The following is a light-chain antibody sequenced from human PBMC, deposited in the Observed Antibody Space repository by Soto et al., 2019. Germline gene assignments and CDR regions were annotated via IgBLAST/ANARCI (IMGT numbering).Light chain of an antibody. CDR2: GAS. Sequence: EIVMTQSPATLSVSPGERATLSCRASQSVSTNLAWYQQRPGQAPRLLIYGASTRATGIPARFSGSGSGTEFTLTISSLQSEDFAVYHCQRYNNWPPLTFGQGTRLEIK. V-gene: IGKV3-15*01. J-gene: IGKJ5*01. CDR1: QSVSTN. CDR3: QRYNNWPPLT.